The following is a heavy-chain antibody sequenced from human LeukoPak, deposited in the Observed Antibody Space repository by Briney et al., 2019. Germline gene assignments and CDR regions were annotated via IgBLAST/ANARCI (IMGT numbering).Heavy chain of an antibody. CDR2: IYIGGST. J-gene: IGHJ4*02. CDR1: GFTVSSNY. CDR3: ARAQGGGYGC. Sequence: GESLRLSCAASGFTVSSNYMSWVRQAPGKGLEWVSVIYIGGSTYYADSVKGRFTISRANSKNTLYLPMNSLRAEDTAVYYCARAQGGGYGCWGQGTLVTVSS. D-gene: IGHD5-18*01. V-gene: IGHV3-66*01.